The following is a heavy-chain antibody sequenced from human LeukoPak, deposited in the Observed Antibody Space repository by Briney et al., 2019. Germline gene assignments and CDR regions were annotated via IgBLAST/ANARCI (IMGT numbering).Heavy chain of an antibody. CDR1: GYTFTSYG. V-gene: IGHV1-18*01. CDR3: ARDTPFSGNYFYY. J-gene: IGHJ4*02. Sequence: PVASVKVSCKASGYTFTSYGISWVRQAPGQGLEWMGRISPYSGNTNYAQKVQGRVTMTTDTSTSTAYMELRSLRSDDTAVYYCARDTPFSGNYFYYWGQGTLVTVSS. CDR2: ISPYSGNT. D-gene: IGHD1-26*01.